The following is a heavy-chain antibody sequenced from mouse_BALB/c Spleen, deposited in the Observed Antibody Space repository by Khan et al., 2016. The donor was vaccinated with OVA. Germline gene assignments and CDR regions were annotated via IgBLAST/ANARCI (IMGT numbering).Heavy chain of an antibody. CDR2: ISTYYGDV. CDR1: GYTFTDFT. J-gene: IGHJ3*01. V-gene: IGHV1S137*01. Sequence: QVQLQQSGAELVRPGVSVKISCKGSGYTFTDFTMHWVKQSHAKSLEWIGVISTYYGDVTYNQKFKGKATMTVDKSSSTAYMELARLTSEDSAIYYGRGRGGGKRFAYWGQGTLVTVSA. CDR3: RGRGGGKRFAY.